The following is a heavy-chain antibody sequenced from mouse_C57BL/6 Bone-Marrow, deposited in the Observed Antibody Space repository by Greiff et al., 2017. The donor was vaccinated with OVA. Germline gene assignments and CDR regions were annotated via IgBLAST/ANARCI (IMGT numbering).Heavy chain of an antibody. CDR2: IDPSDSYT. V-gene: IGHV1-59*01. D-gene: IGHD1-1*01. J-gene: IGHJ2*01. CDR3: ARRYPDY. Sequence: QVHVKQPGAELVRPGTSVKLSCKASGYTFTSYWMHWVKQRPGQGLEWIGVIDPSDSYTNYNQKFKGKATLTVDTSSSTAYMQLSSLTSEDSAVYYCARRYPDYWGQGTTLTVSS. CDR1: GYTFTSYW.